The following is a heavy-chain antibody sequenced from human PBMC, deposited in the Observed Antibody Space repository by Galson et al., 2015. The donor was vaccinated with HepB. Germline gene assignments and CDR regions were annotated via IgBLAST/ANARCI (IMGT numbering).Heavy chain of an antibody. D-gene: IGHD1-26*01. V-gene: IGHV3-23*01. CDR1: GFTFTNYA. CDR3: AKLGGPIMGANIPDYFDY. CDR2: ISGTGGST. J-gene: IGHJ4*01. Sequence: SLRLSCAASGFTFTNYAMSWVRQAPGKGLEWVSAISGTGGSTYYADSVKGRFTISRDNSKNTLYLQMNSLRVEDTAVYYCAKLGGPIMGANIPDYFDYWGHRTLFTVSS.